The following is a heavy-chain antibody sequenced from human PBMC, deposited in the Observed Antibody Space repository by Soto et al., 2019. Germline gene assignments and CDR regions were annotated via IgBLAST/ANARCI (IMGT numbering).Heavy chain of an antibody. CDR2: IFPKFGTT. CDR1: GDTDTNYV. Sequence: QVQLVQSGAEVKEPRSSVKVSCKASGDTDTNYVISWVRQAPGQGLEWMGGIFPKFGTTYSAQKLQDRLTITADESTSTAYMQLSSLRLDDTAVYYCEAEMTFGKLSVVWGQGTTVTVSS. D-gene: IGHD3-16*02. V-gene: IGHV1-69*01. CDR3: EAEMTFGKLSVV. J-gene: IGHJ6*02.